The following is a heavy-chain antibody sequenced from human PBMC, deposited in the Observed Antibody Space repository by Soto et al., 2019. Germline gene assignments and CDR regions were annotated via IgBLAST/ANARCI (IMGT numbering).Heavy chain of an antibody. D-gene: IGHD4-17*01. J-gene: IGHJ4*02. V-gene: IGHV4-31*03. CDR2: IYYNGTT. CDR1: GGCSRSPNFS. CDR3: AIYGGNSVYFDY. Sequence: SENLSLSCTVIGGCSRSPNFSWGWIRQHPGKGPEWIGNIYYNGTTTYSPSLESRLTISLDPSKNQFSLTLKSVTAADTAVYYCAIYGGNSVYFDYWGQGTLVTVS.